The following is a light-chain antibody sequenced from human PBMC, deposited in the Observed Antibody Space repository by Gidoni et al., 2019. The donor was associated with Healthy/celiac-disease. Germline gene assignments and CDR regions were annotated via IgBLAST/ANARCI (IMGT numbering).Light chain of an antibody. CDR3: MQAQQTRWT. V-gene: IGKV2-28*01. CDR2: LGS. Sequence: DIVLTQSPLSLPVTPGEPASISCRSSQCLLHSNGYNYLDWYLQKPGQSPQLLIYLGSNRASGVPDRFRGSGSGTDFTLKISRVEAEDVGVYYCMQAQQTRWTFGQGTKVEIK. CDR1: QCLLHSNGYNY. J-gene: IGKJ1*01.